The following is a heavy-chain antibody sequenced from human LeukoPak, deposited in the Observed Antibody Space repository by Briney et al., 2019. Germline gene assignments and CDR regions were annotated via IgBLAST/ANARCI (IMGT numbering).Heavy chain of an antibody. V-gene: IGHV3-21*01. D-gene: IGHD3-22*01. CDR3: ARDRTRGDSSAVGY. CDR1: GFTFSSYS. J-gene: IGHJ4*02. Sequence: GGSLRLSCAASGFTFSSYSMNWVRQAPGKGLEWVSSISSSSSYIYYADSVKGRFTISRDNAKNSLYLQMNSLRAEDTAVYYCARDRTRGDSSAVGYWGQGTLVTVSS. CDR2: ISSSSSYI.